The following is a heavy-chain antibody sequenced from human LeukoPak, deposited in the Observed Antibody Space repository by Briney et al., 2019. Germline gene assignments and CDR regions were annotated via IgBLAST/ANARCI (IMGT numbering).Heavy chain of an antibody. CDR3: AKFGQEQLVDYFDY. CDR2: ISDDGRKI. V-gene: IGHV3-30*18. Sequence: GGSLRLSCAASGFTFSSYNMHWVRQAPGKGLEWVAIISDDGRKIFYADSVKGRFTISRDNSKNTLYLQMNSLRAEDTAVYYCAKFGQEQLVDYFDYWGQGTLVTVSS. D-gene: IGHD6-6*01. CDR1: GFTFSSYN. J-gene: IGHJ4*02.